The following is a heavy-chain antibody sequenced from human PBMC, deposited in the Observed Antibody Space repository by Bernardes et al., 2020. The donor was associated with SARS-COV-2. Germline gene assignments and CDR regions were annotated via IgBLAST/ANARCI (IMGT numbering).Heavy chain of an antibody. J-gene: IGHJ5*01. Sequence: SESLSLTGTVSGDSISSRNYYWGWLLQPPGKGLEWIGSIYFSGTSYYNSSLKSRVTISGNTSKNQFSLKLNAVSAADTAVYYCARHGYYFDSNTWPLFYSWGQGTLVTVSS. V-gene: IGHV4-39*01. D-gene: IGHD3-22*01. CDR2: IYFSGTS. CDR3: ARHGYYFDSNTWPLFYS. CDR1: GDSISSRNYY.